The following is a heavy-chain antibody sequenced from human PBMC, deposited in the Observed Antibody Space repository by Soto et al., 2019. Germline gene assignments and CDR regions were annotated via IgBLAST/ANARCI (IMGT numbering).Heavy chain of an antibody. Sequence: SVKVSCKASGGTFSSYRINWVRQAPGQGLEWVGGIVPVYRTADYAQKFQGRVTITADESARTAYMELRSLKSQDTAVYYCARDSGAKLSSSWGHGTLVTVSS. CDR3: ARDSGAKLSSS. CDR1: GGTFSSYR. CDR2: IVPVYRTA. J-gene: IGHJ4*01. V-gene: IGHV1-69*13. D-gene: IGHD6-13*01.